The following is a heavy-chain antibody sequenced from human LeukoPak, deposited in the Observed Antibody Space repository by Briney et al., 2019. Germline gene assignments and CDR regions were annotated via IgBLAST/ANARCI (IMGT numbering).Heavy chain of an antibody. CDR2: IIPIFGTA. CDR1: GYTFTSYA. V-gene: IGHV1-69*06. D-gene: IGHD4-11*01. CDR3: ARDVVGDYYSNYPGDY. J-gene: IGHJ4*02. Sequence: GASVKVSCKASGYTFTSYAMNWVRQAPGQGLEWMGGIIPIFGTANYAQKFQGRVTITADKSTSTAYMELSSLRSEDTAVYYCARDVVGDYYSNYPGDYWGQGTLVTVSS.